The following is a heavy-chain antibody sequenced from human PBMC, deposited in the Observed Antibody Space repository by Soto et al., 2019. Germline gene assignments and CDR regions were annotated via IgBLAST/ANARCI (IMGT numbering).Heavy chain of an antibody. CDR1: GYTFTGYY. D-gene: IGHD2-2*01. Sequence: GASVKVSCKASGYTFTGYYMHWVRQAPGQGLEWMGWINPNSGGTNYAQRFQGRVTMTRDTSISTAYMELSRLRSDETAVYYCASEGIVVVPAARDAFDIWGQGTMVTVSS. CDR3: ASEGIVVVPAARDAFDI. J-gene: IGHJ3*02. V-gene: IGHV1-2*02. CDR2: INPNSGGT.